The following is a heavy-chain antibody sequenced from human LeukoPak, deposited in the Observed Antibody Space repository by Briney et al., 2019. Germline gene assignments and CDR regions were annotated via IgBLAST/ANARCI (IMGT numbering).Heavy chain of an antibody. J-gene: IGHJ4*02. CDR3: GYCSGGSCRRGYYFDY. Sequence: PSETLSLTCTVSGGPISSSSYYWGWIRQPPGKWLEWIGSFYYSGSTYYNPSLKSRVTISVDTSKDQFSLKLSSVTAADTAVYYCGYCSGGSCRRGYYFDYWGQGTLVTVSS. V-gene: IGHV4-39*01. CDR2: FYYSGST. D-gene: IGHD2-15*01. CDR1: GGPISSSSYY.